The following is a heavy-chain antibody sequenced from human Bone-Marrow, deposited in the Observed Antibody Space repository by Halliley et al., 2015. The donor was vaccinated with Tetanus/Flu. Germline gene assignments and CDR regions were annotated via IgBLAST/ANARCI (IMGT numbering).Heavy chain of an antibody. D-gene: IGHD1-26*01. J-gene: IGHJ6*01. CDR2: VTGGGST. Sequence: SGFTFSSYAMSWVRQAPGKRLEWVSGVTGGGSTFYAESLKGRFIIYRDNSKNTVDLQMNSLRAEDTAVYWCAKGGDYY. V-gene: IGHV3-23*01. CDR1: GFTFSSYA. CDR3: AKGGDYY.